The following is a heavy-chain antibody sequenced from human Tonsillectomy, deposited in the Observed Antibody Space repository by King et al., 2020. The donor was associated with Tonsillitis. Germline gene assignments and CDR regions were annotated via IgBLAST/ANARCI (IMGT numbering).Heavy chain of an antibody. CDR3: AREPFYFDY. CDR1: GFIFSRYA. Sequence: VQLVESGGAVIQPGKSLRLSCAASGFIFSRYAMHWIRQAPGKGLEWVAALSSDGGNAYSADSVKGRFSISRDNSKNTLYLEMHNLSAEDTAVYYCAREPFYFDYWGQGILVTVSS. CDR2: LSSDGGNA. V-gene: IGHV3-30*04. J-gene: IGHJ4*02.